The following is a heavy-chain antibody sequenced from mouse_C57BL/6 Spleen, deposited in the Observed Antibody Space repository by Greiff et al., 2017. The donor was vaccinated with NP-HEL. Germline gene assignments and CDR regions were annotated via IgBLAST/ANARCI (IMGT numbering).Heavy chain of an antibody. V-gene: IGHV5-17*01. CDR1: GFTFSDYG. D-gene: IGHD1-1*01. CDR2: ISSGSSTI. Sequence: DVQLVESGGGLVKPGGSLKLSCAASGFTFSDYGMHWVRQAPEKGLEWVAYISSGSSTIYYADTVKGRFTISRDNAKNTLFLQMTSLRSEDTAMYYCARPSFYGSSYCDYWGQGTTLTVSS. J-gene: IGHJ2*01. CDR3: ARPSFYGSSYCDY.